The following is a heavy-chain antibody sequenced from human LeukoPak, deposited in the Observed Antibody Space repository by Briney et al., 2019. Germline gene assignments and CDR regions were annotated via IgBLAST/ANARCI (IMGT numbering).Heavy chain of an antibody. J-gene: IGHJ4*02. CDR2: INHSGST. V-gene: IGHV4-34*01. CDR3: AGGWLRYSYTKYDY. CDR1: GGSFSGYY. D-gene: IGHD5-18*01. Sequence: PSETLSLTCAVYGGSFSGYYWSWIRQPPGKGLEWIGEINHSGSTNYNPSLKSRVTISVDTSKNQFSLKLSSVTAADTAVYYCAGGWLRYSYTKYDYWGQGTLVTVSS.